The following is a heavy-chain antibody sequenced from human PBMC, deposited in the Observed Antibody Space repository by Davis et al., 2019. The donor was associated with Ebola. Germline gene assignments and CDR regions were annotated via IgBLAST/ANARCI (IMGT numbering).Heavy chain of an antibody. D-gene: IGHD2-2*01. V-gene: IGHV4-34*01. CDR3: ARGALVIPAATKYNWFDP. J-gene: IGHJ5*02. Sequence: SEPLSPTCAVHGGSFTGYYWSWIRQPPGKGLEWIGEINHSGSTNSNPSLKSRVTISVDTSKNQFSLKLSSVTAADTAVYYCARGALVIPAATKYNWFDPWGQGTLVTVSS. CDR2: INHSGST. CDR1: GGSFTGYY.